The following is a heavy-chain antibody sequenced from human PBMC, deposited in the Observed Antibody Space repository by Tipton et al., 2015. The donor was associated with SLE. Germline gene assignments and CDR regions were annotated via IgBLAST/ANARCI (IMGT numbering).Heavy chain of an antibody. CDR3: ARDRLISAAISYFDY. V-gene: IGHV4-61*02. J-gene: IGHJ4*02. Sequence: TLSLTCTVSGGSITSGRFYWTWIRQPAGKGLEWVGRIYTSGSTNYNPSLKTRVSISFDTSKNQFSLMLTSVTAADTAIYYCARDRLISAAISYFDYWGQGVLVTVSS. D-gene: IGHD6-6*01. CDR2: IYTSGST. CDR1: GGSITSGRFY.